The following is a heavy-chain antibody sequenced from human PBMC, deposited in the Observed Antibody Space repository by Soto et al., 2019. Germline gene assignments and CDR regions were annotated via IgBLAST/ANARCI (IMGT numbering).Heavy chain of an antibody. CDR2: IWYDGSNK. Sequence: QVQVVESGGGVVQPGNSLRLSCAASGFTFRSYGMHWVRQAPGKGLEWGAEIWYDGSNKNYVDSVKGRFTISRDNSKNTLYRQMNSLRAEDTAVYYCARIKGGVDALDIWGQGTMVTVSS. J-gene: IGHJ3*02. V-gene: IGHV3-33*01. CDR3: ARIKGGVDALDI. CDR1: GFTFRSYG. D-gene: IGHD3-16*01.